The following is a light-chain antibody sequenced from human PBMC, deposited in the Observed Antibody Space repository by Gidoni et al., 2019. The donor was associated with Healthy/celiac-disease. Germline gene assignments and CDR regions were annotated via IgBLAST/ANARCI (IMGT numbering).Light chain of an antibody. Sequence: ALTQPRSVSGSPGQSVTISCTGTSSDVGGYNYVSWYQQHPGKAPKLMIYDVSKRPSGVPDRFSGSKSGNTASLTISGLQAEDEADYYCCSYAGSYTYVFGTGTKVTVL. CDR2: DVS. CDR1: SSDVGGYNY. J-gene: IGLJ1*01. CDR3: CSYAGSYTYV. V-gene: IGLV2-11*01.